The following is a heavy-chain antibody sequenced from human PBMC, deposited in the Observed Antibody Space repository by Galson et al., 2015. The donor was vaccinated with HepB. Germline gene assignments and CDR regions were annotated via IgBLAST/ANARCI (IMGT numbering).Heavy chain of an antibody. CDR1: GFTFSSYS. D-gene: IGHD3-10*01. CDR3: LHIRRDDDAFDI. J-gene: IGHJ3*02. V-gene: IGHV3-48*02. Sequence: SLRLSCAASGFTFSSYSMNWVRQAPGKGLEWVSYISSSSSTIYYADSVKGRFTISRDNAKNSLYLQMNSLRDEDTAVYYCLHIRRDDDAFDIWGQGTMVTVSS. CDR2: ISSSSSTI.